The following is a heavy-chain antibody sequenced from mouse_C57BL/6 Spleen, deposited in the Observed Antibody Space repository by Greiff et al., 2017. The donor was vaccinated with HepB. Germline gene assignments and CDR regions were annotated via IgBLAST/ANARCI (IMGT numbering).Heavy chain of an antibody. Sequence: EVQLQQSGPELVKPGASVKISCKASGYTFTDYYMNWVKQSHGKSLEWIGDINPNNGGTSYNQKFKGKATLTVDKSSSTAYMELRSLTSEDSAVYDCARERYYYGSSFDYWGQGTTLTVSS. J-gene: IGHJ2*01. CDR3: ARERYYYGSSFDY. CDR2: INPNNGGT. CDR1: GYTFTDYY. V-gene: IGHV1-26*01. D-gene: IGHD1-1*01.